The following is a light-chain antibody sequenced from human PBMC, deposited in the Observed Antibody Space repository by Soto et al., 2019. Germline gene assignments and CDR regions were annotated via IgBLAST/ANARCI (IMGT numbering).Light chain of an antibody. CDR2: EVS. Sequence: QSVLTQPASVSGSPGQSITISCTGTSSDVGGYNYVSWSQQHPGKAPKLLISEVSNRPSGVSNRFSGSKSGNTASLTISGLQADDEADYFCKSYAGSNTYVFGSGTKVTVL. V-gene: IGLV2-14*03. CDR1: SSDVGGYNY. CDR3: KSYAGSNTYV. J-gene: IGLJ1*01.